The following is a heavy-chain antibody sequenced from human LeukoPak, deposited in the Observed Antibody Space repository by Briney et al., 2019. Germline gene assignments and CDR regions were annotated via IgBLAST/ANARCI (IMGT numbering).Heavy chain of an antibody. CDR1: GINFRGYW. D-gene: IGHD4-17*01. Sequence: PGGSLRLSCAVSGINFRGYWMAWVRQAPGKGLEWVANMKQDGSEKYYVDSVKGRFTISRDNAKNSLYLEMNSLRAEDTAVYYCARDPNGDYIGAFDMWGPGTMVTVSS. CDR3: ARDPNGDYIGAFDM. V-gene: IGHV3-7*03. CDR2: MKQDGSEK. J-gene: IGHJ3*02.